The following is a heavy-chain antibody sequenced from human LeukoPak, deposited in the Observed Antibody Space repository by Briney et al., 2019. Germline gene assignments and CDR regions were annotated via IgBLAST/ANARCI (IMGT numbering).Heavy chain of an antibody. J-gene: IGHJ4*02. V-gene: IGHV6-1*01. Sequence: SQTLSLTCAISGDSASSNSGAWNWFRQSPSRGLEWLGRTYYRSKWYNDYAVSVKSRVIINQDTSKNQFSLQLNSVTPDDTAVYYCVREGDYGILAYWGQGSPVTVSS. CDR3: VREGDYGILAY. D-gene: IGHD4/OR15-4a*01. CDR2: TYYRSKWYN. CDR1: GDSASSNSGA.